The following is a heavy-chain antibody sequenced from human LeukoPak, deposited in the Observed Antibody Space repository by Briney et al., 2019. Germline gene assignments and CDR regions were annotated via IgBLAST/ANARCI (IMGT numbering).Heavy chain of an antibody. D-gene: IGHD3-22*01. J-gene: IGHJ1*01. CDR1: GGTFSSYA. V-gene: IGHV1-69*05. CDR3: ARGRGYYDSSGYYYDGYFQH. Sequence: ASVKVSCKASGGTFSSYAISWVRQAPGQGLEWMGGIIPIFGTANYAQKFQGRVTITTDESTSTAYMELSSLRSEDTAVYYCARGRGYYDSSGYYYDGYFQHWGQGTLVTVSS. CDR2: IIPIFGTA.